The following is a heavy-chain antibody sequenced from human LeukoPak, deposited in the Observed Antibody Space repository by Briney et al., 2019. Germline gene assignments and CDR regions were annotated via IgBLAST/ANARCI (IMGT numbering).Heavy chain of an antibody. CDR2: ISSNGDNT. CDR1: GFTFSTYV. J-gene: IGHJ4*02. CDR3: VRGTGY. Sequence: GGSLRLSCSASGFTFSTYVMHWVRQAPGKGLEYVSAISSNGDNTYYADSVKGRFTVSRDNSKNTLYLQMSSLRADDTAVYYCVRGTGYWGQGTLVTVSS. V-gene: IGHV3-64D*06.